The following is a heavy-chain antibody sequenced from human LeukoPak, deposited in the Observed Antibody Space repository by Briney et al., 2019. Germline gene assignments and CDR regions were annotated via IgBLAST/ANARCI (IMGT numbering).Heavy chain of an antibody. Sequence: ASVKVSCKASGYTFTGYYMHWVRQATGQGLEWMGWMNPNSGNTGYAQKFQGRVTMTRNTSISTAYMELSSLRSEDTAVYYCARGGRVLGATRWFDPWGQGTLVTVSS. V-gene: IGHV1-8*02. J-gene: IGHJ5*02. D-gene: IGHD1-26*01. CDR1: GYTFTGYY. CDR3: ARGGRVLGATRWFDP. CDR2: MNPNSGNT.